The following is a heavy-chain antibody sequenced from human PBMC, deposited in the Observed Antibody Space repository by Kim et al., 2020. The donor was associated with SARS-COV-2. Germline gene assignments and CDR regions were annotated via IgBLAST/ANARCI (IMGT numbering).Heavy chain of an antibody. J-gene: IGHJ4*02. CDR2: INPNSGGT. D-gene: IGHD2-21*01. V-gene: IGHV1-2*02. Sequence: ASVKVSCKASGYTFTGYYMHWVRQAPGQGLEWMGWINPNSGGTNYAQKFQGRVTMTRDTSISTAYMELSRLRSDDTAVYYCARDLAKYCGGDCRSGWPSLWGQGTLVTVSS. CDR3: ARDLAKYCGGDCRSGWPSL. CDR1: GYTFTGYY.